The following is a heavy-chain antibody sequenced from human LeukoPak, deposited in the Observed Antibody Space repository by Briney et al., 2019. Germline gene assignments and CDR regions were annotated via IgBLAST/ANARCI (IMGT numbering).Heavy chain of an antibody. CDR2: IYYSGST. CDR1: GGSISSYY. D-gene: IGHD4-11*01. CDR3: ASLDYSNYMGY. J-gene: IGHJ4*02. Sequence: SETLSLTCTVSGGSISSYYWSWIRQPPGKGLEWIGYIYYSGSTNYNPSLKSRVTISVDTSKNQFSLELSSVTAADTAVYYCASLDYSNYMGYWGQGTLVTVSS. V-gene: IGHV4-59*08.